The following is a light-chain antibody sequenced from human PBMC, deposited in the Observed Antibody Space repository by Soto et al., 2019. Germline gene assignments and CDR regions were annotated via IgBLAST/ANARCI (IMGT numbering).Light chain of an antibody. J-gene: IGLJ1*01. CDR3: SSYTSSSTPYV. V-gene: IGLV2-14*01. Sequence: QSVLTQPASVSGSPGQSITISCTGTSSDVGGYNYVSWYQQHPVKAPKLMIYDVTNRPSGVSDRFSGSKSGNTASLTISWLQAEDEADYYCSSYTSSSTPYVFGTGTKLTVL. CDR1: SSDVGGYNY. CDR2: DVT.